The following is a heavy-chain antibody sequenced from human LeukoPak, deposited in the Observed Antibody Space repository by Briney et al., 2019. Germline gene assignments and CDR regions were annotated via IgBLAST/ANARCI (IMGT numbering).Heavy chain of an antibody. D-gene: IGHD2-2*03. V-gene: IGHV3-23*01. CDR1: GFTFSSYG. Sequence: GGSLRLSCAASGFTFSSYGMSWVRQAPGKGLEWVSGISGSGSGTYYADFVKGRFTISRDNSKNTLHLQMNSLRAEDTAVYYCATHGSAHYYMDVWGKGTTVTISS. J-gene: IGHJ6*03. CDR3: ATHGSAHYYMDV. CDR2: ISGSGSGT.